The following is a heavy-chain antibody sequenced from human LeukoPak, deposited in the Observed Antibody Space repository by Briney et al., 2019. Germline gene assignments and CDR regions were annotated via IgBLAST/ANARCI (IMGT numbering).Heavy chain of an antibody. CDR2: INTNTGNP. D-gene: IGHD5-12*01. V-gene: IGHV7-4-1*02. Sequence: ASVKVSCKASGYTFTSYAMNWVRQAPGQGLEWMGWINTNTGNPTYAQGFTGRFVFSLDTSVSTAYLQISSLKAEDTAVYYCARGSDIVATTDFDYWGQGTLVTVSS. CDR1: GYTFTSYA. J-gene: IGHJ4*02. CDR3: ARGSDIVATTDFDY.